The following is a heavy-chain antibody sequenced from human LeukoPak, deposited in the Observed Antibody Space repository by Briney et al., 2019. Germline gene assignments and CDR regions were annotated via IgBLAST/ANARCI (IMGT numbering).Heavy chain of an antibody. V-gene: IGHV1-8*01. J-gene: IGHJ4*02. CDR2: INPNSGGT. Sequence: GASVKVSCKASGYTFTSYDINWVRQAPGQGLEWMEWINPNSGGTNYAQKFQGRVTMTRNTSISTAYMELSSLRSEDTAVYYCARGSIDGDSDYWGQGTLVTVSS. CDR3: ARGSIDGDSDY. D-gene: IGHD4-17*01. CDR1: GYTFTSYD.